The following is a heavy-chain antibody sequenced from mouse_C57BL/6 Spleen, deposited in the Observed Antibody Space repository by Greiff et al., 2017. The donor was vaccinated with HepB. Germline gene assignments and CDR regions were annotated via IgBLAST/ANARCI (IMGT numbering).Heavy chain of an antibody. D-gene: IGHD2-4*01. CDR2: INPYHGGT. CDR3: ARGWDYDEALFAY. J-gene: IGHJ3*01. V-gene: IGHV1-19*01. CDR1: GYTFTDYY. Sequence: EVQLQQSGPVLVKPGASVKMSCKASGYTFTDYYMNWVKQSHGKSLEWIGVINPYHGGTSYNQKFKGKATLTVDKSSRTAYMELNSLTSEDSAVYYCARGWDYDEALFAYWGQGTLVTVSA.